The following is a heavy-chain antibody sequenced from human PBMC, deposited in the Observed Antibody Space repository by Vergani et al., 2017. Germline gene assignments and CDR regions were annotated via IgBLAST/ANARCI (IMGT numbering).Heavy chain of an antibody. D-gene: IGHD6-19*01. J-gene: IGHJ3*02. Sequence: EVQLVESGGGLVKPGGSLRLSCAASGFTFSNAWMSWVRQAPGKGLEWVGRIKSKTDGGTTDYAAPVKGRFTISRDDSKNTLYLQMNSLKTEDTAVYYWTRDLYSSGWYGGAFDIWGQGTMVTGSS. CDR1: GFTFSNAW. V-gene: IGHV3-15*01. CDR2: IKSKTDGGTT. CDR3: TRDLYSSGWYGGAFDI.